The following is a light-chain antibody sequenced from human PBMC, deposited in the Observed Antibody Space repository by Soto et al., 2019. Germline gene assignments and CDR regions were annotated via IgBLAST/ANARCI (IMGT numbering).Light chain of an antibody. CDR2: GDN. Sequence: QSVLTHPPSVSGAPGQRGTISCTGSSFNSEAGYGVHWYQQLPGTAPILLIYGDNNRPSGVPDRFSGSKSGTSASLAITGIQSEHEAHYCCQSYDSSMGGLYGFATGTQVTVL. V-gene: IGLV1-40*01. CDR1: SFNSEAGYG. J-gene: IGLJ1*01. CDR3: QSYDSSMGGLYG.